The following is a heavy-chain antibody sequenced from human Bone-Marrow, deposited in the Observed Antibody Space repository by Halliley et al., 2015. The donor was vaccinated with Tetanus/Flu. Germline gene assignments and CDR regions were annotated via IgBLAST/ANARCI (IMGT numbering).Heavy chain of an antibody. D-gene: IGHD4-4*01. V-gene: IGHV3-30*03. CDR1: GFNFSTFG. Sequence: SLRLSCAGSGFNFSTFGMHWVRQAPGKGLEWVAAISYDGSNKFYGDSVKGRFTISRDNSKNTLFLQMNSLRFEDTALYYCSRDRIEDYSKLYSYYGMDVWGQGTTITVSS. CDR3: SRDRIEDYSKLYSYYGMDV. J-gene: IGHJ6*02. CDR2: ISYDGSNK.